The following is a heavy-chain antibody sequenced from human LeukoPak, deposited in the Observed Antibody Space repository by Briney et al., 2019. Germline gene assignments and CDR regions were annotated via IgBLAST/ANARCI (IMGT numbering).Heavy chain of an antibody. Sequence: GGSLRLSCAASGFTFSSYSMNWVRQAPGKGLEWVSSISSSSSYIYYADSVKGRFTISGDNAKNSLYLQMNSLRAEDTAVYYCAREPYYYDSSGYYGTAFDIWGQGTMVTVSS. CDR1: GFTFSSYS. J-gene: IGHJ3*02. CDR2: ISSSSSYI. CDR3: AREPYYYDSSGYYGTAFDI. D-gene: IGHD3-22*01. V-gene: IGHV3-21*01.